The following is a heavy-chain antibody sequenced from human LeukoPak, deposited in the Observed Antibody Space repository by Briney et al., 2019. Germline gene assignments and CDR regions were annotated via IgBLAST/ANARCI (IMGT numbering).Heavy chain of an antibody. J-gene: IGHJ4*02. CDR2: IKSKTDGGTT. D-gene: IGHD1-26*01. CDR3: TTDRYSGSYSCDY. CDR1: GFTFSNAW. V-gene: IGHV3-15*01. Sequence: PGGSLRLSCAASGFTFSNAWMSWVRQAPGKGLEWVGRIKSKTDGGTTDYAAPVKGRFTISRDDSKNTLYLQMNSLKTEDTAVYYCTTDRYSGSYSCDYWGQGTLVTVSS.